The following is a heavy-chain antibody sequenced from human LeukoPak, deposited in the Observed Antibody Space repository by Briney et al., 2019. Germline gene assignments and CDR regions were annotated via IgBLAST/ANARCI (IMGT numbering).Heavy chain of an antibody. J-gene: IGHJ4*02. D-gene: IGHD3-22*01. V-gene: IGHV3-23*01. CDR3: AKDRDDSSGYSYFDY. Sequence: GGSLRLSCAASGFTFSSYAMSWVRQAPGKGLEWVSAISGSGGSTYYADSVKGRFTISRDNSKNTLYLQMNSLRTEDTAVYYCAKDRDDSSGYSYFDYWSQGTLVTVSS. CDR2: ISGSGGST. CDR1: GFTFSSYA.